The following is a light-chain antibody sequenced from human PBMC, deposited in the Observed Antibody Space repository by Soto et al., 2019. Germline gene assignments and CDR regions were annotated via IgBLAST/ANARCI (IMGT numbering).Light chain of an antibody. CDR3: KQYNSYPLT. V-gene: IGKV1-5*03. CDR1: QSISSW. J-gene: IGKJ4*01. Sequence: DIQMTQSPSTLSASVGDRVTITCRASQSISSWLAWYQHKPGKAPKLLIYKASSLESGVPSRVSGSGSGTEFNLTISSLQPDDVATDYGKQYNSYPLTYGGGTEVETK. CDR2: KAS.